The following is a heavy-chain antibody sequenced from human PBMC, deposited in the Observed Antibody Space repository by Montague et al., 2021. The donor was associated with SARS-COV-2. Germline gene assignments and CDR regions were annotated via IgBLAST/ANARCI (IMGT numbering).Heavy chain of an antibody. CDR3: ARIRDYDILTGSYSGFDY. D-gene: IGHD3-9*01. J-gene: IGHJ4*02. CDR2: IDWDDDK. CDR1: GFSLSTSGMC. Sequence: PALVKPTQTLTLTCTFSGFSLSTSGMCVSWIRQPPGEALEWLALIDWDDDKYYSTSLKTRLTISKDTSKNQVVLTMTNTDPVDTATYYCARIRDYDILTGSYSGFDYWGQGTLVTVSS. V-gene: IGHV2-70*01.